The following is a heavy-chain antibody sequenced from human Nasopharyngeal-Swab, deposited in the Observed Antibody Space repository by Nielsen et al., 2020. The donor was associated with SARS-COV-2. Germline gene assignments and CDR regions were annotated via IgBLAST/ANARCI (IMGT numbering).Heavy chain of an antibody. V-gene: IGHV1-69*13. Sequence: SVKVSCKASGGTFSSYAISWVRQAPGQGLEWMGGTIPIFGTANYAQKFQGRVTITADESTSTAYMELSSLRSEDTAVYYCARVVPAALGGMDVWGQGTTVTVSS. CDR2: TIPIFGTA. D-gene: IGHD2-2*01. J-gene: IGHJ6*02. CDR1: GGTFSSYA. CDR3: ARVVPAALGGMDV.